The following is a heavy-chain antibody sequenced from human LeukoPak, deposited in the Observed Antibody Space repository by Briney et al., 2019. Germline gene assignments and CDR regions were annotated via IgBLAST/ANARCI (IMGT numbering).Heavy chain of an antibody. J-gene: IGHJ4*02. CDR1: GGSISSGSYY. V-gene: IGHV4-61*02. CDR2: IYTSGST. D-gene: IGHD3-9*01. CDR3: ASGLRYFDLYY. Sequence: NPSQTLSLTCTVSGGSISSGSYYWSWIRQPAGKGLEWIGRIYTSGSTNYNPSLKSRVTISVDTSKNQFSLKLSSVTAADTAVYYCASGLRYFDLYYWGQGTLVTVSS.